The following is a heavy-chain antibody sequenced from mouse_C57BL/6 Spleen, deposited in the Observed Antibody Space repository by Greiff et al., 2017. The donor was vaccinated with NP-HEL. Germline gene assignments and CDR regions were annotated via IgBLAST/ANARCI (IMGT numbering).Heavy chain of an antibody. CDR3: ARGLIDTVVEDAMDY. CDR2: IDPANGNT. CDR1: GFNIKNTY. J-gene: IGHJ4*01. Sequence: EVQLQQSVAELVRPGASVKLSCTASGFNIKNTYMHWVKQRPEQGLEWIGRIDPANGNTKYAPKFQGKATITADTSSNTAYLQLSSLTSEDTAIYDCARGLIDTVVEDAMDYWGQGTSVTVSS. V-gene: IGHV14-3*01. D-gene: IGHD1-1*01.